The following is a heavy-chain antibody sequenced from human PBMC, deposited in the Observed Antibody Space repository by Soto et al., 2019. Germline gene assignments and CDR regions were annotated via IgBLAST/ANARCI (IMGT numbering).Heavy chain of an antibody. CDR3: ATPDSAY. Sequence: VHWVRQNPGKGLEWVSRMNSDGGIINYADSVKGRFTVSRDNAKNTLYLQMNSLRVEDTAVYYCATPDSAYWRTGTLVTVSS. J-gene: IGHJ1*01. V-gene: IGHV3-74*01. CDR2: MNSDGGII.